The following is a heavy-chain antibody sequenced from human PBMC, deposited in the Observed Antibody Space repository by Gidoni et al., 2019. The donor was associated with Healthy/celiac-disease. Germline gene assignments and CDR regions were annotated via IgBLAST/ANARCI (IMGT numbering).Heavy chain of an antibody. J-gene: IGHJ4*02. D-gene: IGHD3-3*01. CDR3: AKDSYYDFWSGYYQTTYFDY. Sequence: EVQLLESGGGLVQPGGSLRLSCAASGFTFGSHAMSWVRQAPGKGLEWVSAISGSGGSTYYADSVKGRFTISRDNSKNTLYLQMNSLRAEDTAVYYCAKDSYYDFWSGYYQTTYFDYWGQGTLVTVSS. V-gene: IGHV3-23*01. CDR2: ISGSGGST. CDR1: GFTFGSHA.